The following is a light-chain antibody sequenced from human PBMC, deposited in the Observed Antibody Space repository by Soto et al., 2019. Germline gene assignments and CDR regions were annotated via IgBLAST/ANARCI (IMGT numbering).Light chain of an antibody. V-gene: IGKV3-20*01. J-gene: IGKJ4*01. Sequence: EIVLTQSPGTLSLSPGERATLSCRASQSVSRSTSLAWYQEKTGQAPRLLIYGASSRAVGVPDRFSGSGSGTDFTLTISRLEPEDFAVYYCQQYRDSPLTFGGGTKVE. CDR2: GAS. CDR3: QQYRDSPLT. CDR1: QSVSRSTS.